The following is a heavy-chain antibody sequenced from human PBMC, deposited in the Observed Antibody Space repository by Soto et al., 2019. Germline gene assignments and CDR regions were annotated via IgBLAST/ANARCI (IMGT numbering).Heavy chain of an antibody. V-gene: IGHV4-59*01. J-gene: IGHJ6*02. CDR2: MYNTGST. CDR1: GGSISGYY. CDR3: ARDLWGYCGTDCYPLDV. Sequence: ASETLSLTCTVSGGSISGYYWSWIRQPPGKGLEWIGYMYNTGSTVYNPSFKSRVTISVDTSKKQFSLKLNSVTAADTAVYYCARDLWGYCGTDCYPLDVWGQGTTVTAP. D-gene: IGHD2-21*02.